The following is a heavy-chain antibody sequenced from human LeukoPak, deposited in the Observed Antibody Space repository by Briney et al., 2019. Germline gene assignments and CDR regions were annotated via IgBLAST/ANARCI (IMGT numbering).Heavy chain of an antibody. CDR2: ISYDGSNK. D-gene: IGHD3-22*01. Sequence: GGSLRLSCAASGFTFSSYGMHWVRQAPGKGLEWVAVISYDGSNKYYADSVKGRFTISRDNSKNTLYLQVNSLRAEDTAVHYCARDHSSGYYRYYYYGMDVWGQGTTVTVSS. CDR3: ARDHSSGYYRYYYYGMDV. V-gene: IGHV3-30*03. CDR1: GFTFSSYG. J-gene: IGHJ6*02.